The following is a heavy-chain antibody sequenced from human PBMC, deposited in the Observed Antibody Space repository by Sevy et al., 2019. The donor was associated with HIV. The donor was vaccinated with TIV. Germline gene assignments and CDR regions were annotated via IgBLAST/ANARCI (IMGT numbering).Heavy chain of an antibody. J-gene: IGHJ4*02. CDR3: AKGGFVDYSSSWLPHFDY. D-gene: IGHD6-13*01. CDR2: ISGSGGST. CDR1: GFTFSSYA. Sequence: GGSLRLSCAASGFTFSSYAMSWVRQAPGKGLEWVSAISGSGGSTYYADSVKGRFTISRDNSKNTLYLQMNSLRAEDTAVYYCAKGGFVDYSSSWLPHFDYSGQGTLVTVSS. V-gene: IGHV3-23*01.